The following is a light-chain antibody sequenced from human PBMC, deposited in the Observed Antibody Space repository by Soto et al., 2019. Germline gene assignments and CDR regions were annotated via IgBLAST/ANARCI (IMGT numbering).Light chain of an antibody. Sequence: QSVLTQPASVSGSPGQSITISCTGTSSDVGDYNYVSWYQQHPGKAPKLIIYGVSNRPSGISNRFSGSKSGNTASLTISGLQAEDEADYYCSSYTSTNTLVFDGGTKLTVL. CDR1: SSDVGDYNY. J-gene: IGLJ2*01. CDR3: SSYTSTNTLV. CDR2: GVS. V-gene: IGLV2-14*01.